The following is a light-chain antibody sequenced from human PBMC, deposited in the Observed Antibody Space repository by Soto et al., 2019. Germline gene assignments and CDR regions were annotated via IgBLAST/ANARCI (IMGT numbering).Light chain of an antibody. J-gene: IGKJ1*01. V-gene: IGKV1-39*01. CDR2: AAS. CDR3: QQSYSTPWT. CDR1: QSISSY. Sequence: DINMTQSLSSLSASVGDRVTITCRASQSISSYLNWYQQKPGKAPKLLIYAASSLQSGVPSRFSGSGSGTDFTLTISSLQPEDFATYYCQQSYSTPWTFGHGTKVYIK.